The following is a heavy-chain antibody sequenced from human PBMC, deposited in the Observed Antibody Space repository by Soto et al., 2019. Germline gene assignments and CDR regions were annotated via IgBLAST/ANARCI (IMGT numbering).Heavy chain of an antibody. CDR3: AKGTGAVTRRFDY. Sequence: QVQLVESGGGVVQPGRSLRLSCAASGFTFSDYGMHWVRQAPGKGLEWVAVISYDGSNKYYADSVKGRFTISRDNSKNTLYLQMNSLRAEDTAVYYCAKGTGAVTRRFDYWGQGTLVTVSS. CDR1: GFTFSDYG. V-gene: IGHV3-30*18. CDR2: ISYDGSNK. J-gene: IGHJ4*02. D-gene: IGHD2-8*02.